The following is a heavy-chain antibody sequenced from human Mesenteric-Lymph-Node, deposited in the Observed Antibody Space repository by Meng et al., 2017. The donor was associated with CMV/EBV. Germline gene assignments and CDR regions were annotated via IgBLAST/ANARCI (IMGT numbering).Heavy chain of an antibody. CDR3: ARFCSSTSCLSYYYYGMDV. CDR1: GFTFSSYW. D-gene: IGHD2-2*01. V-gene: IGHV3-21*01. J-gene: IGHJ6*02. Sequence: GESLKISCAASGFTFSSYWMSWVRQAPGKGLEWVSSISSSSSYIYYADSVKGRFTISRDNAKNSLYLQMNSLRAEDTAVYYCARFCSSTSCLSYYYYGMDVWGQGTTVTVSS. CDR2: ISSSSSYI.